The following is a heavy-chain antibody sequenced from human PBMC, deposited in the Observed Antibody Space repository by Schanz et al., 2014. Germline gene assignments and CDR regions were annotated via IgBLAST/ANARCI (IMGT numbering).Heavy chain of an antibody. CDR2: ISYDGSFK. J-gene: IGHJ3*01. CDR1: GFNFGSHG. V-gene: IGHV3-33*01. D-gene: IGHD1-26*01. Sequence: QVQLVESGGGVVQPGRSLRLSCAASGFNFGSHGMHWVRQAPGKGLEWVAVISYDGSFKNYADSVRGRITMSRDNSKNTMYLQINNLRADDTAVYYCARELRGVVAFDSWGQGTMVTVSS. CDR3: ARELRGVVAFDS.